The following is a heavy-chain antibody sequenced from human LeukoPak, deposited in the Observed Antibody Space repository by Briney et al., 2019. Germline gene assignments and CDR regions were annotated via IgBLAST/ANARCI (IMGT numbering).Heavy chain of an antibody. CDR1: GGSISSYY. CDR2: IYYSGST. J-gene: IGHJ4*02. Sequence: SETLSLTRTVSGGSISSYYWSWIRQPPGKGLEWIGYIYYSGSTNYNPSLKSRVTISVDTSKSQFSLKLSSVTAADTAVYYCARLNQYYFDYWGQGTLVTVSS. D-gene: IGHD2-2*01. V-gene: IGHV4-59*08. CDR3: ARLNQYYFDY.